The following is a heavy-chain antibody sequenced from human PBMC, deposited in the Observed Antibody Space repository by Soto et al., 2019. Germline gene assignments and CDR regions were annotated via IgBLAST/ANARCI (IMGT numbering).Heavy chain of an antibody. J-gene: IGHJ4*02. V-gene: IGHV4-59*01. CDR3: ARVGRNYDSSGYYFDY. D-gene: IGHD3-22*01. Sequence: SETLSLTCTVSGGSISSYYWSWIRQPPGKGLEWIGYIYYSGSTNYNPSLKSRVTISVDTSKNQFSLKLSSVTAADTAVYYCARVGRNYDSSGYYFDYWGQGTLVTVSS. CDR2: IYYSGST. CDR1: GGSISSYY.